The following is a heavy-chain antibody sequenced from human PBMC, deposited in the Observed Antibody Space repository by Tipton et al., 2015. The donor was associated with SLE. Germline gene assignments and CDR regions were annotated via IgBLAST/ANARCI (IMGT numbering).Heavy chain of an antibody. D-gene: IGHD6-13*01. V-gene: IGHV3-48*03. CDR1: GFTFNSYE. J-gene: IGHJ6*02. Sequence: SLRLSCAASGFTFNSYEMNWVRQAPGKGLEWVSYISSSGSTIYYADFVEGRFTVSRDSAKNSLYLQMNSLRAEDTALYYCAKCVRGKQQLDVWGQGTTVTVSS. CDR2: ISSSGSTI. CDR3: AKCVRGKQQLDV.